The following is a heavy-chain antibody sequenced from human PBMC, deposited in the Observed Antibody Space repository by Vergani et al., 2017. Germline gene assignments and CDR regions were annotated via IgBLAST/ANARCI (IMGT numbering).Heavy chain of an antibody. CDR1: GFTFGDYA. V-gene: IGHV3-49*04. CDR3: ASAPAYYDILTGYLDYYYYGMDV. D-gene: IGHD3-9*01. Sequence: EVQLVESGGGLVQPGRSLRLSCTASGFTFGDYAMSWVRQAPGKGLEWVGFIRNKAYGGTTEYAASVKGRFTISRDDSKSIAYLQMNSLKTEDTAVYYCASAPAYYDILTGYLDYYYYGMDVWGQGTTVTVSS. J-gene: IGHJ6*02. CDR2: IRNKAYGGTT.